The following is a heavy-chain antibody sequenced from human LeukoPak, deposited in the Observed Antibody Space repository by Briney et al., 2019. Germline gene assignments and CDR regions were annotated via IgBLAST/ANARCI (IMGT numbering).Heavy chain of an antibody. CDR1: GFTFSSYG. D-gene: IGHD3-10*01. V-gene: IGHV3-30*18. CDR3: AKDSGD. CDR2: ISYDGSNK. Sequence: GGSLRLSCAASGFTFSSYGMHWVRQAPGKGLEWVAVISYDGSNKYYADSVKGQFTISRDNSKNTLYLQMNSLRAEDTAVYYCAKDSGDWGQGTLVTVSS. J-gene: IGHJ4*02.